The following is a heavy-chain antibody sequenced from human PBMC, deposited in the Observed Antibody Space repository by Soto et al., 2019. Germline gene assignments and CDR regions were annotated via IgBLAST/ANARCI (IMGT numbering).Heavy chain of an antibody. CDR3: ASYRGGSGWESDAFDI. J-gene: IGHJ3*02. V-gene: IGHV3-48*03. CDR2: ISSSGSTI. CDR1: GFTFSSYE. Sequence: PGGSLRLSCAASGFTFSSYEMNWVRQAPGKGLEWVSYISSSGSTIYYADSVKGRFTISRDNAKNSLYLQMNSLRAEDTAVYYCASYRGGSGWESDAFDIWGQGTMVTVSS. D-gene: IGHD6-19*01.